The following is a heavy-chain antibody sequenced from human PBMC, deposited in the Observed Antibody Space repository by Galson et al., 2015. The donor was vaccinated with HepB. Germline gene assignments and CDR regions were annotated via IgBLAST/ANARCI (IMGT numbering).Heavy chain of an antibody. J-gene: IGHJ4*02. D-gene: IGHD5-24*01. Sequence: SLRLSCAASGFVFSNAWMNWVRQAPGKGLEWVGRIKNKAHGETRDYAAPVKGRFTVSRDDSKNILYLQMNSVTTEDTAMYYCATGEDGHSHWGQGTLVTVSS. V-gene: IGHV3-15*01. CDR1: GFVFSNAW. CDR2: IKNKAHGETR. CDR3: ATGEDGHSH.